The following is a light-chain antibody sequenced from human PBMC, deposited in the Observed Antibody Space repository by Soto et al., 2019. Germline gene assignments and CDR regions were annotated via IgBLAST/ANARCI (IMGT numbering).Light chain of an antibody. CDR2: DAS. CDR1: QSVSGSY. V-gene: IGKV3-20*01. CDR3: QQYGSSPST. Sequence: EIVLTQSPGTLSLSPGERATLSCRASQSVSGSYLAWYQQKPGQTPRLLIYDASNRATGIPDRFSGSGSGTDFTLTINRLEPEDFAVYYCQQYGSSPSTFGQGTKVEIK. J-gene: IGKJ1*01.